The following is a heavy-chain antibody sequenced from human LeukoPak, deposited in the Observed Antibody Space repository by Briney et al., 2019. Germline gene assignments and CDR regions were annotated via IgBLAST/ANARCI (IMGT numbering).Heavy chain of an antibody. Sequence: GGSLRLSCAASGFTFSSYAMSWVRQAPGKGLEWVSAISGSGGSTYYADSVKGRFTISRDNSKNTLYLQMNSLRAGDTAVYYCAKLPWKLVTHFDYWGQGTLVTVSS. J-gene: IGHJ4*02. CDR1: GFTFSSYA. V-gene: IGHV3-23*01. D-gene: IGHD2-15*01. CDR3: AKLPWKLVTHFDY. CDR2: ISGSGGST.